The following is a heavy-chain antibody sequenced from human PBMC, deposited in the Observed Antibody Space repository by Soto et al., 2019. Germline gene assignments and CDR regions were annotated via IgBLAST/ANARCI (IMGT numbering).Heavy chain of an antibody. CDR1: GFTFSSYG. Sequence: GGSLRLSCAASGFTFSSYGMHWVRQAPGKGLEWVAVISYDGSNKYYADSVKGRFTISRDNSKNTLYLQMNSLRAEDTAVYYCAKEQTWIQLWFSGMDVWGQGTTVTVSS. CDR2: ISYDGSNK. D-gene: IGHD5-18*01. CDR3: AKEQTWIQLWFSGMDV. J-gene: IGHJ6*02. V-gene: IGHV3-30*18.